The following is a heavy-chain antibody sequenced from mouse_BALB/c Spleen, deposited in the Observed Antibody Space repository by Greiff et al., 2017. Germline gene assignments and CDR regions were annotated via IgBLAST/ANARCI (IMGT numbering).Heavy chain of an antibody. CDR2: IWSGGST. CDR3: ARKGGLGPLDY. Sequence: QVQLKESGPGLVQPSQSLSITCTASGFSLTSYGVHWVRQSPGKGLEWLGVIWSGGSTDYNAAFISRLSISKDNSKSQVFFKMNSLQANDTAIYYCARKGGLGPLDYWGQGTTLTVSS. J-gene: IGHJ2*01. CDR1: GFSLTSYG. D-gene: IGHD4-1*01. V-gene: IGHV2-2*02.